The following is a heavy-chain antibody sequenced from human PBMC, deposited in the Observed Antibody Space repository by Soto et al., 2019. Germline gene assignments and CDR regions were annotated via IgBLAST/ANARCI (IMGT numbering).Heavy chain of an antibody. D-gene: IGHD6-13*01. J-gene: IGHJ1*01. V-gene: IGHV5-51*01. Sequence: ESLKISCKGSGYSFTSYWIGWARQMPGKGLEWMGIIYPGDSDTRYSPSFQGQVTISADKSISTAYLQWSRLKASDTAMYYCARLDSGGIKQQLAIEYFQHWGQGTLVTV. CDR1: GYSFTSYW. CDR2: IYPGDSDT. CDR3: ARLDSGGIKQQLAIEYFQH.